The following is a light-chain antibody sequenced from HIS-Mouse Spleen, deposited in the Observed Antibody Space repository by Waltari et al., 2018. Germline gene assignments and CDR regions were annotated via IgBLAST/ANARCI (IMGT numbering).Light chain of an antibody. J-gene: IGKJ3*01. CDR2: LGA. CDR3: MQALQTPFT. CDR1: QRPLHSNGYNY. Sequence: DIVMTQSPLSLPVTPGEPASISCRSSQRPLHSNGYNYLDWYLKKPGQSPQLLIYLGANRASGVPDRFSGSGSGTDFTLKISRVEAEDVGVYYCMQALQTPFTFGPGTKVDIK. V-gene: IGKV2-28*01.